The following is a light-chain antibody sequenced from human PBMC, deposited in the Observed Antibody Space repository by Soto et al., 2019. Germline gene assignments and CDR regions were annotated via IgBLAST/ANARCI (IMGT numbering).Light chain of an antibody. Sequence: QSVLTQPASVSGSAGQSIAISCTGSSSDVGIYNYVSWYQQHPGKAPKLMIYEVNKRPSGVPDRFSGSKSGNTASLTVSGLQAEDEADYYCSSYAGSSNVFGTGTKVTVL. CDR3: SSYAGSSNV. CDR1: SSDVGIYNY. V-gene: IGLV2-8*01. J-gene: IGLJ1*01. CDR2: EVN.